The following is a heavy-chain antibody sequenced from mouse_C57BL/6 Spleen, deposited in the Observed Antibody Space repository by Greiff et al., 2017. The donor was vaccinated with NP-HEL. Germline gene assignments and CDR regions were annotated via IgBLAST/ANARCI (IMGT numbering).Heavy chain of an antibody. D-gene: IGHD1-1*01. CDR3: ARPYYYGSSRDWYFDV. J-gene: IGHJ1*03. CDR1: GYTFTSYT. CDR2: INPSSGYT. V-gene: IGHV1-4*01. Sequence: LVESGAELARPGASVKMSCKASGYTFTSYTMHWVKQRPGQGLEWIGYINPSSGYTKYNQKFKDKATLTADKSSSTAYMQLSSLTSEDSAVYYCARPYYYGSSRDWYFDVWGTGTTVTVSS.